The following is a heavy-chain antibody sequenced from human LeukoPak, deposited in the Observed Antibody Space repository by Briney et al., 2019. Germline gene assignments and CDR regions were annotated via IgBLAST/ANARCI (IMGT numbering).Heavy chain of an antibody. CDR3: ALIAVAGDYYGMDV. CDR2: INPNSGGT. J-gene: IGHJ6*02. V-gene: IGHV1-2*02. Sequence: GASVTVSCKASGYTFTGYYMHWVRQAPGQGLEWMGWINPNSGGTNYAQKFQGRVTMTRDTSISTAYMELSRLRSDDTAVYYCALIAVAGDYYGMDVWGQGTTVTVSS. D-gene: IGHD6-19*01. CDR1: GYTFTGYY.